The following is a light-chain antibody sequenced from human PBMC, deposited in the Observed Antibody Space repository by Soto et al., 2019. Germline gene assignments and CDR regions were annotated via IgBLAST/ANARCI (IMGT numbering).Light chain of an antibody. CDR2: DVS. Sequence: QSALTQPASVSGSPGQSITISCTGTSSDVGGYNYVSWYQQHPGKAPKLMIYDVSNRPSGVSNRFSGSKSGNMASLTISGLQAEDEADYYCSSYTSSSTLLFGGGTKVTVL. CDR1: SSDVGGYNY. V-gene: IGLV2-14*01. J-gene: IGLJ2*01. CDR3: SSYTSSSTLL.